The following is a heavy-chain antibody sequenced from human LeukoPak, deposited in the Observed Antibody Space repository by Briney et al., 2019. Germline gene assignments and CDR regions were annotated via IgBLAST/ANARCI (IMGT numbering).Heavy chain of an antibody. CDR3: ARAGHSGSYSLKLDY. D-gene: IGHD1-26*01. CDR1: GGSISSGSYY. CDR2: IYTSGST. V-gene: IGHV4-61*02. J-gene: IGHJ4*02. Sequence: SQTLSLTCTVSGGSISSGSYYSSWIRQPAGKGLEWIGRIYTSGSTNYNPSLKSRVTISVDTSKNQFYLKLSSVTAADTAVYYCARAGHSGSYSLKLDYWGQGTLVSVSS.